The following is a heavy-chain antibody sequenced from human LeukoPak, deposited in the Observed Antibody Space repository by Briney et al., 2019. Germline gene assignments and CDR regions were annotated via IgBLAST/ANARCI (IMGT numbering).Heavy chain of an antibody. CDR2: IWYDGSNK. V-gene: IGHV3-33*01. CDR1: GFTFSSYG. Sequence: GGSLRLSCAASGFTFSSYGMHWVRQAPGKGLEWVAVIWYDGSNKYYADSVKGRFTISRDNSKNTLYLQMNSLRAEDTAVYYCAREGYCSSTSCYPDYWGQGTLVTVSS. J-gene: IGHJ4*02. D-gene: IGHD2-2*01. CDR3: AREGYCSSTSCYPDY.